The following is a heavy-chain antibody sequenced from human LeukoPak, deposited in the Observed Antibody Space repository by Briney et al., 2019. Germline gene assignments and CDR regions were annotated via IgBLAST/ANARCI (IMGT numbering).Heavy chain of an antibody. V-gene: IGHV1-2*02. J-gene: IGHJ3*02. D-gene: IGHD1-26*01. Sequence: GASVKVSCKASGYTFTGYYMHWVRQAPGQGLEWMGWINPNSGGTNYAQKFQGRVTMTRDTSISTAYMELSRLRSDDTAVYYCARDASIVGARSAFDIWGQGTMVTVSS. CDR1: GYTFTGYY. CDR2: INPNSGGT. CDR3: ARDASIVGARSAFDI.